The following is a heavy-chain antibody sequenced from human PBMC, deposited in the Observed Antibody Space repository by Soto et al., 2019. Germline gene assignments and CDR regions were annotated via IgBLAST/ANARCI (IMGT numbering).Heavy chain of an antibody. CDR2: IYYSGST. Sequence: SETLSLTCTVSGGSISTGGYYWNWIRQHPGKGLEWIGNIYYSGSTYYNPSLKSRVTISVDTSKNQFSLKLSSVTAADTAVYYCAASCVGCGGFNYYGMDVWGQGTTVTVSS. J-gene: IGHJ6*02. CDR1: GGSISTGGYY. CDR3: AASCVGCGGFNYYGMDV. V-gene: IGHV4-31*03. D-gene: IGHD2-21*01.